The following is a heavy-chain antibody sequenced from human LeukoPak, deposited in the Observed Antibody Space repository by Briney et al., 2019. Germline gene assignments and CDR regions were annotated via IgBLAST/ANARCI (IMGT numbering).Heavy chain of an antibody. D-gene: IGHD2-8*02. CDR1: GYTLTAYY. CDR3: AREVLAKNYGLDV. J-gene: IGHJ6*02. V-gene: IGHV1-2*02. Sequence: ASVQVSCTASGYTLTAYYIHWVRQAPGQGLEWMGWINPNSGGTNYAQKFQGRVTMTRDTSISTAYMELSRLRSDDAAVYYCAREVLAKNYGLDVWGQGTTVTVSS. CDR2: INPNSGGT.